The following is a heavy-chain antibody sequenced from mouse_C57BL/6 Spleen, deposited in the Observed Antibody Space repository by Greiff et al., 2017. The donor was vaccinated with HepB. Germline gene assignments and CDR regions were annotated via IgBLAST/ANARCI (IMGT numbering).Heavy chain of an antibody. V-gene: IGHV1-69*01. J-gene: IGHJ1*03. CDR2: IDPSDSYT. CDR3: ARIRRWNWYFDV. D-gene: IGHD1-1*01. Sequence: QVQLQQSGAELVMPGASVKLSCKASGYTFTSYWMHWVKQRPGQGLEWIGEIDPSDSYTNYNQKFKGKSTLTVDKSSSTAYMQLSSLTSEDSAVYYCARIRRWNWYFDVWGTGTTVTVSS. CDR1: GYTFTSYW.